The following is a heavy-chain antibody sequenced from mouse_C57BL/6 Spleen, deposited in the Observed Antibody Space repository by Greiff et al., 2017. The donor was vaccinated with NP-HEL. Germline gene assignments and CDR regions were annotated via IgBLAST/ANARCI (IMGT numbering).Heavy chain of an antibody. V-gene: IGHV5-17*01. J-gene: IGHJ2*01. Sequence: EVKLVESGGGLVKPGGSLKLSCAASGFTFSDYGMHWVRQAPEKGLEWVAYISSGSSTIYYADTVKGRSTISRDNAKNTLFLQMTSLRSEDTAMYYCERRSVENELRPYYFDYWGQGTTLTVSS. D-gene: IGHD3-2*02. CDR2: ISSGSSTI. CDR3: ERRSVENELRPYYFDY. CDR1: GFTFSDYG.